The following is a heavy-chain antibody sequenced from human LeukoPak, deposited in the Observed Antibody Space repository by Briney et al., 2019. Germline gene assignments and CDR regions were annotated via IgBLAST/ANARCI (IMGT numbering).Heavy chain of an antibody. J-gene: IGHJ4*02. CDR3: AREWQGGIAAAGTRIEGDY. CDR1: GFSVSGYW. Sequence: GGSLRLSCAVSGFSVSGYWMTWVRQAPGKGLEWVADIKQDGSEKNYVDSVKGRFTISRDNAENSLFLQMNSLRVEDTAVYYCAREWQGGIAAAGTRIEGDYWGQGTLVAVSS. D-gene: IGHD6-13*01. V-gene: IGHV3-7*01. CDR2: IKQDGSEK.